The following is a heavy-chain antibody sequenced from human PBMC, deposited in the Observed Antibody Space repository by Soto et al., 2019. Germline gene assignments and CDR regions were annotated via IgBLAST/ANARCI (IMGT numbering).Heavy chain of an antibody. V-gene: IGHV3-53*01. CDR2: LYDIDGS. D-gene: IGHD1-1*01. J-gene: IGHJ3*01. CDR3: ATWHEREHANDV. Sequence: DVQLVASGGGLIQPGESLRLSCAAFGFTISGKKYVAWVRQAPGKGLGWVSALYDIDGSFYADSVKGRFTTSSDSSKTTVYLQMNDLRPDDTAVYYCATWHEREHANDVWGLGTTVTVSS. CDR1: GFTISGKKY.